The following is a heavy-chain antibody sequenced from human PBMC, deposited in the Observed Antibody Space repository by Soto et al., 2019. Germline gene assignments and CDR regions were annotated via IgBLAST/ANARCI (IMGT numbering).Heavy chain of an antibody. CDR2: ISGSGGST. V-gene: IGHV3-23*01. CDR1: GFTFSSYA. D-gene: IGHD5-12*01. J-gene: IGHJ4*02. Sequence: GGSLRLSCAASGFTFSSYAMSWVRQAPGKGLEWVSAISGSGGSTYYADSVKGRFTISRDNSKNTLYLQMNSLRAEDTAVYYCAKDGGDIVATIRGGYFDYRGQGTLVTVSS. CDR3: AKDGGDIVATIRGGYFDY.